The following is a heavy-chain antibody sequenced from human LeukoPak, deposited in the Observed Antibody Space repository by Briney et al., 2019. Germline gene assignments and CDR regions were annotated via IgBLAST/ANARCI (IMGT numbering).Heavy chain of an antibody. CDR2: ISYDGSNK. CDR1: GFTLSSYV. D-gene: IGHD2-2*01. V-gene: IGHV3-30*04. CDR3: AKDRHAPGRYCSSTTCFPFDS. J-gene: IGHJ5*01. Sequence: PGGSLRLSCATSGFTLSSYVMHWVRQAPGKGLEWVAVISYDGSNKYYADSVKGRFTISRDNSKNTLYLQMNSLRAEDTAVYYCAKDRHAPGRYCSSTTCFPFDSWGQGTLVTVSS.